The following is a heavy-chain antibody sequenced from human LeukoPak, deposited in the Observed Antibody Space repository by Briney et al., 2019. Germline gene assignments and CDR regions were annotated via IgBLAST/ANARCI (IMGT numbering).Heavy chain of an antibody. CDR2: ISWDGGST. CDR3: AKDRYVGSGTYYSDY. V-gene: IGHV3-43*01. CDR1: GFTFDDYT. D-gene: IGHD3-10*01. Sequence: GGSLRLSCAASGFTFDDYTMHWVRQAPGKGLEWVSLISWDGGSTYYADSVKGRFTISRDNSKSTLYLQMNSLRADDTAVYYCAKDRYVGSGTYYSDYWGQGTLVTVSS. J-gene: IGHJ4*02.